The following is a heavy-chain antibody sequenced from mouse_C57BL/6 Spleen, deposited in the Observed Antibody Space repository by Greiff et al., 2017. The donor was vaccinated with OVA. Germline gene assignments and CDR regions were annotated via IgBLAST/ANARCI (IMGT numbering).Heavy chain of an antibody. CDR1: GYTFTSYW. CDR2: IHPNSGST. Sequence: VQLQQPGAELVKPGASVKLSCKASGYTFTSYWMHWVKQRPGQGLEWIGMIHPNSGSTNYNEKFKSKATLTVDKSSSTAYMQLSSLTSEDSAVYYCAREGEAQATGFAYWGQGTLVTVSA. V-gene: IGHV1-64*01. CDR3: AREGEAQATGFAY. D-gene: IGHD3-2*02. J-gene: IGHJ3*01.